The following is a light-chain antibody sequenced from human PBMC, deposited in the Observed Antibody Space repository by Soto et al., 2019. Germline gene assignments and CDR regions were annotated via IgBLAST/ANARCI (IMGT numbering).Light chain of an antibody. J-gene: IGLJ3*02. Sequence: QSALNQPASVSGSPGQSITISCTGTRSDVGTYNLVSWYQQHAGKAPKLIIYDGSKRPSGVSHRFSGSKSGNTASLTISGLQAEDEAEYYCCSYGGSRSVVFGGGTKLTVL. CDR3: CSYGGSRSVV. V-gene: IGLV2-23*01. CDR2: DGS. CDR1: RSDVGTYNL.